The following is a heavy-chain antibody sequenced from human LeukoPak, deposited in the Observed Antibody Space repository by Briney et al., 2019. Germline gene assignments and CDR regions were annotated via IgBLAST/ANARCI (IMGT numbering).Heavy chain of an antibody. D-gene: IGHD3-22*01. CDR2: IIPIFGTA. Sequence: ASVKVSCKASGGTFSSYAISWVRQAPGQGLEWRGGIIPIFGTANYAQKFQCRVTITSDESTSTAYMELSSLRSEDTAVYYCARDNYDSPSFPRWGQGTLVTVSS. CDR3: ARDNYDSPSFPR. CDR1: GGTFSSYA. V-gene: IGHV1-69*13. J-gene: IGHJ4*02.